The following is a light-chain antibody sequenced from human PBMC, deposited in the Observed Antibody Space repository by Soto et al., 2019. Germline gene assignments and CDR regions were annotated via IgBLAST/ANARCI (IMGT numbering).Light chain of an antibody. V-gene: IGLV3-21*02. Sequence: SYELTQPPSVSVAPGLTARITCGGNNIGSKSVHWCQQKPGQAPVLVVYDDSDRPSGIPERFSGSNSGNTATLTISGVEAGDEADYYCQVWDSGSDHYVFGTGTKVTVL. CDR2: DDS. CDR3: QVWDSGSDHYV. J-gene: IGLJ1*01. CDR1: NIGSKS.